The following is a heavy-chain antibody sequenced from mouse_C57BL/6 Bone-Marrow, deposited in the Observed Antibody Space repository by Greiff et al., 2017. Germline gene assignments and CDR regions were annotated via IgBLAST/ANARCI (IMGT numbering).Heavy chain of an antibody. Sequence: QVQLQQPGAELVKPGASVKLSCKASGYTFTSYWMHWVKQRPGQGLEWIGMIHPNSGSTNYNEKFKSKATLTVDKSSSTAYMQPSSLTSEDSAVYYCAGGPYYYGPFDYWGQGTTLTVSS. J-gene: IGHJ2*01. CDR3: AGGPYYYGPFDY. V-gene: IGHV1-64*01. D-gene: IGHD1-1*01. CDR2: IHPNSGST. CDR1: GYTFTSYW.